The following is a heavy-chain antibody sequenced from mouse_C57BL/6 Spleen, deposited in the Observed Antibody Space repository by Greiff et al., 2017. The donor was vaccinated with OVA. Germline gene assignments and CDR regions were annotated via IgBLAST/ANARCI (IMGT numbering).Heavy chain of an antibody. CDR3: ARRQGRRYFDV. CDR1: GYTFTDYN. CDR2: INPNNGGT. D-gene: IGHD6-1*01. Sequence: VQLQQSGPELVKPGASVKIPCKASGYTFTDYNMDWVKQSHGKSLEWIGDINPNNGGTIYNQKFKGKATLTVDKSSSTAYMELRSLTSEDTAVYYCARRQGRRYFDVWGTGTTVTVSS. V-gene: IGHV1-18*01. J-gene: IGHJ1*03.